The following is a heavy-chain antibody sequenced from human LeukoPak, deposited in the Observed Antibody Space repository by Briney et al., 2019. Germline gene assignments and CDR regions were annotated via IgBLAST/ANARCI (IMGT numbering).Heavy chain of an antibody. D-gene: IGHD2-2*01. CDR3: ARGSSTSRWTDY. Sequence: GGSLRLSCAASGFTFDDYAMHWVRQAPGKGLEWVSGISWNSGSIGYADSVKGRFTISRDNAKNSLYLQMNSLRAEDTAVYYCARGSSTSRWTDYWGQGTLVTVSS. V-gene: IGHV3-9*01. CDR2: ISWNSGSI. J-gene: IGHJ4*02. CDR1: GFTFDDYA.